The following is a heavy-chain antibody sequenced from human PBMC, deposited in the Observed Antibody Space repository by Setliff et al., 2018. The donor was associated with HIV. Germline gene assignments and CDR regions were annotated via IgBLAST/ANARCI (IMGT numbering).Heavy chain of an antibody. J-gene: IGHJ6*02. CDR1: GFSFSSYE. Sequence: GGSLRLSCTASGFSFSSYEMNWVRQDPGGGLEWISYISDTGNTIYYADSVKGRFAISRDNAKDSVYLQMSRLRAEDTSVYYCARGGGYDYGRYYFYCMDVWGRGTTVTVSS. CDR3: ARGGGYDYGRYYFYCMDV. D-gene: IGHD5-12*01. V-gene: IGHV3-48*03. CDR2: ISDTGNTI.